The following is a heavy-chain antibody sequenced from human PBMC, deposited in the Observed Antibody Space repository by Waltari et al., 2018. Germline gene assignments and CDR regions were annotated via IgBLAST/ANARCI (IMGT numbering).Heavy chain of an antibody. CDR2: INAGNGNT. V-gene: IGHV1-3*01. CDR3: AGDGDYDILTGYPIGLDY. Sequence: QVQLVQSGAEVKKPGASVKVSCKASGYTFTSYAMHWVRQAPGQRLEWMGWINAGNGNTKYSQKFQGRVTITRDTSASTAYMELSSLRSEDTAVYYCAGDGDYDILTGYPIGLDYWGQGTLVTVSS. CDR1: GYTFTSYA. J-gene: IGHJ4*02. D-gene: IGHD3-9*01.